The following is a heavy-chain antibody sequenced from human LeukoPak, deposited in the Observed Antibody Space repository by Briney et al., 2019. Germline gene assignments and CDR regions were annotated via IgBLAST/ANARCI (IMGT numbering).Heavy chain of an antibody. D-gene: IGHD3-22*01. CDR1: GFTFSSYA. J-gene: IGHJ4*02. Sequence: GGSLRLSCAASGFTFSSYAMSWVRQAPGKGLEWLSYISGGGAPIYYADSVKGRFTISRDNTKNSLYLQTSSLRAEDTAVYYCVRDYRDSSGDHQHFDYWGQGALVTVSS. CDR2: ISGGGAPI. CDR3: VRDYRDSSGDHQHFDY. V-gene: IGHV3-48*03.